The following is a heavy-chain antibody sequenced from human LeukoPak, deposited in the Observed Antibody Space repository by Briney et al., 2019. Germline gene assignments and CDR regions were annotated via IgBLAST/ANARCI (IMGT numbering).Heavy chain of an antibody. J-gene: IGHJ4*02. CDR2: IYPGDSDT. D-gene: IGHD2-15*01. CDR1: GYSFTNYW. CDR3: ARLPGYCTGGSCYFHY. Sequence: PGESLKISFKGSGYSFTNYWIGWVRQMPGKGLEWMGIIYPGDSDTRYSPSFQGQVTFSADKSISTTYLQWSSMKASDTAMYYCARLPGYCTGGSCYFHYWGQGTLVTVSS. V-gene: IGHV5-51*01.